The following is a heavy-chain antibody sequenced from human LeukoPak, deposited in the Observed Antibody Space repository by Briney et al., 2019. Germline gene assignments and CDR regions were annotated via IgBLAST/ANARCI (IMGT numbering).Heavy chain of an antibody. CDR1: GFTFSNYG. Sequence: GRSLRLSCAASGFTFSNYGMHWVRQAPGKGLEWVAVISFDGSNKYYADSVKGRFTISRDNSKNTLYLQMNSLKTEDTAVYYCTTAVGGTEDFDYWGQGTLVTVSS. CDR2: ISFDGSNK. V-gene: IGHV3-30*03. D-gene: IGHD1-26*01. CDR3: TTAVGGTEDFDY. J-gene: IGHJ4*02.